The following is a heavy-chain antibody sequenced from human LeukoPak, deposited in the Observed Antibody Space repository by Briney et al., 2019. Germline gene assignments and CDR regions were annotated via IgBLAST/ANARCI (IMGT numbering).Heavy chain of an antibody. Sequence: GGSLRLPCAPSRFKFRDYAMSCVHQAPGKGLEWVSTVEKTGGRAYYADSVKGRFTVSRDNSKNTLYLQMNSLRAEDTALYYCAKQQGALIQQWYFDYWGQGTLVTVSS. V-gene: IGHV3-23*01. CDR3: AKQQGALIQQWYFDY. CDR2: VEKTGGRA. J-gene: IGHJ4*02. CDR1: RFKFRDYA. D-gene: IGHD5-18*01.